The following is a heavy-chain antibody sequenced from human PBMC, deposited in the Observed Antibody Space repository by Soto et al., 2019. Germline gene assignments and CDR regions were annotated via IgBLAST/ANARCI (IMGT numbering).Heavy chain of an antibody. D-gene: IGHD1-26*01. J-gene: IGHJ4*02. Sequence: GGSLRRSCAASGFTLSRYGMHWVRQALGKRLEWVAVVSYDGSNKYYADSVKGRFTISRDNSKNTLLLQMNSLRAEDAALYYCAKAHRASWELLGYWGQGTLVTVSS. CDR2: VSYDGSNK. V-gene: IGHV3-30*18. CDR3: AKAHRASWELLGY. CDR1: GFTLSRYG.